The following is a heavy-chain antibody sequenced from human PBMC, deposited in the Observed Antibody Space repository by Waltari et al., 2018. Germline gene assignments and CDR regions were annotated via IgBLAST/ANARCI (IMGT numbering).Heavy chain of an antibody. D-gene: IGHD2-2*01. Sequence: VQLVQSGTEVKKPGASVKVSCKISGYTLSEVNIHWVRQAPGKGLEWMGGFDREEDETIDAQKLKGRVTVTEDTSTDIAYMELRNLKSEDTAVYFCATEIVGYGSNWYFDYWGQGTLVIVSS. J-gene: IGHJ4*02. V-gene: IGHV1-24*01. CDR1: GYTLSEVN. CDR3: ATEIVGYGSNWYFDY. CDR2: FDREEDET.